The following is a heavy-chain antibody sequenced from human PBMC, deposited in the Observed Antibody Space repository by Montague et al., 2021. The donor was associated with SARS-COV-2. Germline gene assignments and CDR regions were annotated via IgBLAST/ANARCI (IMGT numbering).Heavy chain of an antibody. CDR3: ARKMDSSFDV. CDR2: TYYRSKWYN. V-gene: IGHV6-1*01. CDR1: GASLSSDSLS. J-gene: IGHJ3*01. D-gene: IGHD2-2*03. Sequence: VSPGASLSSDSLSWHWIRQSPSRGLEWLASTYYRSKWYNDSAPSVSGRATVKPDTSRNQFPLHLDSVTPEDTAHYFCARKMDSSFDVWGKGTMVIVSS.